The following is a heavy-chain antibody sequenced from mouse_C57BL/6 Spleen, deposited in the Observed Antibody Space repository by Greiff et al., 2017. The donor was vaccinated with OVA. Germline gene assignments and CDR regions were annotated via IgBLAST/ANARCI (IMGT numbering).Heavy chain of an antibody. Sequence: EVKLVESGGGLVKPGGSLKLSCAASGFTFSSYAMSWVRQTPEKRLEWVATISDGGSYTYYPDNVKGRFTISRDNAKNNLYLQMSHLKSEDTAMYYSAREGYGSSYDAMDYRGQGTSVTVSS. CDR1: GFTFSSYA. D-gene: IGHD1-1*01. J-gene: IGHJ4*01. CDR2: ISDGGSYT. V-gene: IGHV5-4*01. CDR3: AREGYGSSYDAMDY.